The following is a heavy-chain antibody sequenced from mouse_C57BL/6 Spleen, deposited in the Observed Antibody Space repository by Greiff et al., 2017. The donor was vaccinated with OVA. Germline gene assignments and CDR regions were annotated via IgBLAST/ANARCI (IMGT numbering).Heavy chain of an antibody. CDR1: GFSLTSYA. CDR3: ARKDDYYPYAMDY. D-gene: IGHD2-3*01. Sequence: VQLVESGPGLVAPSQSLSITCTVSGFSLTSYAISWVRQPPGKGLEWIGVIWTGGGKNYNSDVKSRLSISKDNTKSQVFLKMNSRQTDDTARYYCARKDDYYPYAMDYWGQGTSVTVSS. V-gene: IGHV2-9-1*01. CDR2: IWTGGGK. J-gene: IGHJ4*01.